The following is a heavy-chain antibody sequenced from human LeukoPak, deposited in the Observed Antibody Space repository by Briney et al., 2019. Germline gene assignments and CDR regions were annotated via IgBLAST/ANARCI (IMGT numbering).Heavy chain of an antibody. CDR1: GFTFSSYG. CDR2: ISGSGGST. V-gene: IGHV3-23*01. CDR3: ARDPSNSGSYSRLDY. Sequence: GGSLRLSCAASGFTFSSYGMSWVRQAPGKGLEWVSAISGSGGSTYYADSVKGRFTISRDNSKNTLYLQMNSLRAEDTAVYYCARDPSNSGSYSRLDYWGQGTLVTVSS. J-gene: IGHJ4*02. D-gene: IGHD1-26*01.